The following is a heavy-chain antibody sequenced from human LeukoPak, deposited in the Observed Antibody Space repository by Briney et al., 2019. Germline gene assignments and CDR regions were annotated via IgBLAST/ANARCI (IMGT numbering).Heavy chain of an antibody. J-gene: IGHJ4*02. V-gene: IGHV3-30-3*01. CDR3: AKDGFHDYGDYEDYFDY. D-gene: IGHD4-17*01. CDR1: GFTFSRYA. Sequence: GGSLRLSCAASGFTFSRYAMHWVRQAPGKGLEWVAVISYDGSNKYYADSVKGRFTISRDNSKNTLYLQMNSLRAEDTAVYYCAKDGFHDYGDYEDYFDYWGQGTLVTVSS. CDR2: ISYDGSNK.